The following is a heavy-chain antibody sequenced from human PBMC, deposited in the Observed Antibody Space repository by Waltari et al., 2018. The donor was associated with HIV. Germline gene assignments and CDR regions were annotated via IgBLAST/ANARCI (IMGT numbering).Heavy chain of an antibody. V-gene: IGHV4-34*01. CDR2: IHHSGGT. CDR1: GGSLSGSY. D-gene: IGHD6-13*01. CDR3: ARLSMEAARVGYYYGMDV. Sequence: QVQLRQWGAGLLKPSETLSLTCAVYGGSLSGSYWSWIRQPPGKGLEWIGEIHHSGGTNYNPSLKSRVTISVDTSKNQFSLKLNSVTAADTAVYYCARLSMEAARVGYYYGMDVWGQGTTVTVSS. J-gene: IGHJ6*02.